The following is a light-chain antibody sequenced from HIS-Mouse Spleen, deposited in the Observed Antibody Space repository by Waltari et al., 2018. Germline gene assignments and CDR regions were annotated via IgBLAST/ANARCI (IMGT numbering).Light chain of an antibody. Sequence: QSALTQPASVSGSPGQSITISCTGTSSDVGCYNLVSWYQQQPGKAPKLIVYEGSKRPSGVSNRFSGSKSGNTASLTISGLQAEDEADYYCCSYAGSSTYWVFGGGTKLTVL. CDR1: SSDVGCYNL. CDR3: CSYAGSSTYWV. J-gene: IGLJ3*02. CDR2: EGS. V-gene: IGLV2-23*01.